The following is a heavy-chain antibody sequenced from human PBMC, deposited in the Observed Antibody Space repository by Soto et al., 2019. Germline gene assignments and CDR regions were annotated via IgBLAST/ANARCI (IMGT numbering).Heavy chain of an antibody. CDR2: IYHSGST. CDR3: AVERIGTRRDY. D-gene: IGHD2-2*01. CDR1: GGSISSGGYS. V-gene: IGHV4-30-2*01. J-gene: IGHJ4*02. Sequence: QLQLQESGSGLVKPSQTLSLTCAVSGGSISSGGYSWSWIRQPPGKGLEWIGYIYHSGSTYYNPSHKSRFTISVDRSKIHFSMKLSSVTAADTAVYYSAVERIGTRRDYWGQGTLVTVSS.